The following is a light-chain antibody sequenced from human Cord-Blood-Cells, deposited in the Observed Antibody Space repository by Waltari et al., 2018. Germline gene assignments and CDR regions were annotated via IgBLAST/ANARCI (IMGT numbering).Light chain of an antibody. CDR3: QKYNSALT. J-gene: IGKJ4*01. V-gene: IGKV1-27*01. CDR2: AAS. CDR1: QGISNY. Sequence: DIQMTQSPSSLSAYVGDRVTSTCRASQGISNYLAWYQQKPGKVPKLLIYAASTLQSGVPSRFSGSGSGTDFTLTISSLQPEDVATYYCQKYNSALTFGGGTKVEIK.